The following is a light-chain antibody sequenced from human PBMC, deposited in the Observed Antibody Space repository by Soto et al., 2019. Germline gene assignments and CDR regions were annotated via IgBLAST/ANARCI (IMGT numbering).Light chain of an antibody. CDR3: ATWDDSLRGAV. CDR2: SNN. CDR1: SSNIGSNY. V-gene: IGLV1-47*02. J-gene: IGLJ7*01. Sequence: QSVLTQPPSASGTPGQRVTISCSGSSSNIGSNYVYWYQQLPGAAPKVLISSNNQRPSGVPDRFSGSKSGTSASLAISGLRSEDEADYYCATWDDSLRGAVFGGGTQLTVL.